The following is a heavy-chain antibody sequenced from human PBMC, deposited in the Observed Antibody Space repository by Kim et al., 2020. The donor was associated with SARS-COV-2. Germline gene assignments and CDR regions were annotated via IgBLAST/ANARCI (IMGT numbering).Heavy chain of an antibody. V-gene: IGHV1-3*01. CDR3: ARDLFHSGFDY. CDR2: ISGLNGQT. D-gene: IGHD3-10*01. J-gene: IGHJ4*02. CDR1: GYTFSNYA. Sequence: ASVKVSCKASGYTFSNYALQWVRQAPGQSLEWMGWISGLNGQTKYSQKFQGRVTITSDTDASTAFMEVRSLRSEDTAVHYCARDLFHSGFDYWRQGTLVT.